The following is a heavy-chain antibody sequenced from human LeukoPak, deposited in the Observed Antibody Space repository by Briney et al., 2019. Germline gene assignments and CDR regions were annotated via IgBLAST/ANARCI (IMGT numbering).Heavy chain of an antibody. Sequence: SQTLSLTCTVSGVSISSCGYYWSWIRQHPGQGLDWIGYIYYSGSTYYNPSLKSRVTISVDTSKKQCSLKLSSVTAADTAVYYCAREGSTSTGIDYWGQGTLVTVSS. CDR3: AREGSTSTGIDY. CDR2: IYYSGST. D-gene: IGHD2-2*01. CDR1: GVSISSCGYY. V-gene: IGHV4-31*03. J-gene: IGHJ4*02.